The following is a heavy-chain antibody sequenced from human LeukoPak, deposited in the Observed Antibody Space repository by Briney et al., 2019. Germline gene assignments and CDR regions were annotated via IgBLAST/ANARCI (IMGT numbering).Heavy chain of an antibody. Sequence: RGSLRLSSAAPGSTSSGSSMPWIRQAQGRGLEYVSAINGNGDKTFYTDSGRGRFTMFRDNSKNRLFLQMGSPRGQDTALYFCARIGMENFYDLWGQGTLVTVSS. D-gene: IGHD2/OR15-2a*01. CDR2: INGNGDKT. CDR3: ARIGMENFYDL. V-gene: IGHV3-64*02. J-gene: IGHJ5*02. CDR1: GSTSSGSS.